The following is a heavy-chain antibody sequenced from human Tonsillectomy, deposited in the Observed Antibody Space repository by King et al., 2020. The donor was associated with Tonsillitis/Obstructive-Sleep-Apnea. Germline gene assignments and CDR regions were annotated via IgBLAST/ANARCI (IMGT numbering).Heavy chain of an antibody. D-gene: IGHD5/OR15-5a*01. Sequence: VQLVESGGGLVQPGGSLRLSCAASGFTFITYAMSWVRQAPGKGLEWVSAISGSGGSTYYADSVKGRFTISRDNSKNTLYLQMNSLRAEDTAIYYCAKETSVYVWFDSWGQGPLVTVSS. J-gene: IGHJ5*01. CDR2: ISGSGGST. CDR3: AKETSVYVWFDS. V-gene: IGHV3-23*04. CDR1: GFTFITYA.